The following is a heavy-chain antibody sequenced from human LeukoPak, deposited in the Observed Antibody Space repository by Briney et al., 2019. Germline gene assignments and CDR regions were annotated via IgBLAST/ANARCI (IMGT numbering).Heavy chain of an antibody. Sequence: SVKVSCKASGGTFTNYAFNWVRQAPGQGLKWMGRIIPIFDSAHYAQRFQGRITITTDESSTTAYMPLSSLTSDDTAVYYCASQDASIYSESSTSPTYSDWGQGTLVTVSS. J-gene: IGHJ4*02. CDR2: IIPIFDSA. CDR3: ASQDASIYSESSTSPTYSD. V-gene: IGHV1-69*05. CDR1: GGTFTNYA. D-gene: IGHD3-22*01.